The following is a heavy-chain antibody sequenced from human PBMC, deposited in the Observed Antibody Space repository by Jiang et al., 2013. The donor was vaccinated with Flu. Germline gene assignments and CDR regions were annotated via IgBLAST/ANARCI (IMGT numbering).Heavy chain of an antibody. CDR1: GYTFTSYA. D-gene: IGHD2/OR15-2a*01. J-gene: IGHJ4*02. V-gene: IGHV1-3*01. Sequence: GASVKISCKTSGYTFTSYAIHWVRQAPGQRLEWVGWISEGNDNTKYSQKLQGRITITRDTSASTAYMELGSLRSEDTAVYYCARDYGGLILLIPHPFDYWGQGTLVTVSS. CDR3: ARDYGGLILLIPHPFDY. CDR2: ISEGNDNT.